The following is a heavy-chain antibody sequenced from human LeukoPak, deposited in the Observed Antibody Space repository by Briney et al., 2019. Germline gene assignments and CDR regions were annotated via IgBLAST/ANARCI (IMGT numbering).Heavy chain of an antibody. Sequence: PGGSLRLSCAASGFTLSNAWMSWVRQAPGKGLEWVGRIKSKTDGGTTDYAAPVKGRFTISREDSKNTLYLQMNSLKTEDTAVYYCTTVPIVVVIKIGYFDYWGQGTLVTVSS. D-gene: IGHD3-22*01. J-gene: IGHJ4*02. CDR2: IKSKTDGGTT. V-gene: IGHV3-15*01. CDR1: GFTLSNAW. CDR3: TTVPIVVVIKIGYFDY.